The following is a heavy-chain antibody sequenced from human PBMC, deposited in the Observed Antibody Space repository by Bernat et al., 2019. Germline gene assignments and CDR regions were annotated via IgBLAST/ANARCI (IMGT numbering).Heavy chain of an antibody. Sequence: QVQLVESGGGVVQPGRSLRLSCAASGFTFSSYGMHWVRQAPGKGLEWVAVISYDGSNKYYADSVKGRFTISRDNSKNTLYLQMNSLRAEDTAVYYCAKDYQQLVLDHWGQGTLVTVSS. D-gene: IGHD6-13*01. CDR3: AKDYQQLVLDH. CDR2: ISYDGSNK. J-gene: IGHJ4*02. V-gene: IGHV3-30*18. CDR1: GFTFSSYG.